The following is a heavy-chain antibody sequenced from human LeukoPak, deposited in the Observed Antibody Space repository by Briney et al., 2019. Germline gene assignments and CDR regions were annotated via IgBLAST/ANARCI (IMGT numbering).Heavy chain of an antibody. CDR1: GGSISSGGYY. Sequence: PSQTLSLTCTVSGGSISSGGYYWSWIRQHPGKGLEWIGYIYYSGSTYYNPSLKSRVTISVDTSKNQFSLKLSSVTAADTAVYYCARDRSLTEKYSGRYFHDYWGQGTLVTVSS. J-gene: IGHJ4*02. CDR3: ARDRSLTEKYSGRYFHDY. D-gene: IGHD1-26*01. CDR2: IYYSGST. V-gene: IGHV4-31*03.